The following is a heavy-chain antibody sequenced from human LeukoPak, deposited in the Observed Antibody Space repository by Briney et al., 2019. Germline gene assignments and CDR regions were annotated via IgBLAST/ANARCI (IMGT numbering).Heavy chain of an antibody. V-gene: IGHV1-46*01. Sequence: ASVKVSCKASGYTFTSYYMHWVRQATGQGLEWMGIINPSGGSTSYAQKFQGRVTMTRDTSTSTVYMELSSLRSEDTAVYYCARAGENSGSPLRHLDYWGQGTLVTVSS. D-gene: IGHD1-26*01. J-gene: IGHJ4*02. CDR3: ARAGENSGSPLRHLDY. CDR1: GYTFTSYY. CDR2: INPSGGST.